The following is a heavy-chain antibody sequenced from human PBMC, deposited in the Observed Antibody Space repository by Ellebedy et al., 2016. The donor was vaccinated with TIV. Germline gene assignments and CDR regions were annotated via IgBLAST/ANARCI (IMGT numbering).Heavy chain of an antibody. V-gene: IGHV4-59*01. CDR1: GGSISPYY. CDR2: ISYSGST. Sequence: MPSETLSLTCTVSGGSISPYYWSWIRQPPGKGLEWIGYISYSGSTNYNPSLQSRVTISVDTSKNQLSLKLTSVTAADTAVYYCARVVWQLPVSYAFDIWGQGTMVTVSS. D-gene: IGHD2-15*01. CDR3: ARVVWQLPVSYAFDI. J-gene: IGHJ3*02.